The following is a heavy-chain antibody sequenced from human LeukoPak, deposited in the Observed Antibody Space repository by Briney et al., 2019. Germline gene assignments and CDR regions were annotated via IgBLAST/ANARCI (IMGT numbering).Heavy chain of an antibody. CDR3: AKVRYYDSSGYYSGAFDI. J-gene: IGHJ3*02. V-gene: IGHV3-9*01. CDR1: GFTFDDYA. CDR2: ISWNSGSI. Sequence: PGRSLRLSCAASGFTFDDYAMHWVRQAPGKGLEWVSGISWNSGSIGYADSVKGRFTISRDNAKNSLYLQMNSLRAEDTALYCCAKVRYYDSSGYYSGAFDIWGQGTMVTVSS. D-gene: IGHD3-22*01.